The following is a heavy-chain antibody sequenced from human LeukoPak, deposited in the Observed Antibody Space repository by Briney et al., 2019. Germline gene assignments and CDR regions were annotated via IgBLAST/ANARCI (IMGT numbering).Heavy chain of an antibody. J-gene: IGHJ4*02. D-gene: IGHD1-26*01. Sequence: PSETLSLPCTVSVPPDRSAGSLWSWIRQTPGGGVEWIGYIYYISNTNCNPSLKSRVTVTVDPSMNQFSLKLNSVTAADTAVYYCARTQSQSGSYRYYFGYWGQGTLVTVSS. V-gene: IGHV4-61*08. CDR1: VPPDRSAGSL. CDR3: ARTQSQSGSYRYYFGY. CDR2: IYYISNT.